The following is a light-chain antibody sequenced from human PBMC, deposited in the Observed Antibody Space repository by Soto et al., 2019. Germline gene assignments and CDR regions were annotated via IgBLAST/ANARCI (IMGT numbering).Light chain of an antibody. Sequence: PGERATLSCTASQRVSNNYLGWYQQKPGQAPRLLIYGTSNKASGTPDRFSGSGSGTDFTLTVSRLEPEDFAVYYCQQYGNSPELTLGGGTRVEIK. V-gene: IGKV3-20*01. CDR3: QQYGNSPELT. CDR1: QRVSNNY. J-gene: IGKJ4*01. CDR2: GTS.